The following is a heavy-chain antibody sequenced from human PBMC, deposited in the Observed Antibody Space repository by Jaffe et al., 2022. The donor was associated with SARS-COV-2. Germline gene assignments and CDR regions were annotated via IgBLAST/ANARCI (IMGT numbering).Heavy chain of an antibody. V-gene: IGHV4-30-4*01. CDR3: ARERRYFDWLLYGMDV. D-gene: IGHD3-9*01. J-gene: IGHJ6*02. Sequence: QVQLQESGPGLVKPSQTLSLTCTVSGGSISSGDYYWSWIRQPPGKGLEWIGYIYYSGSTYYNPSLKSRVTISVDTSKNQFSLKLSSVTAADTAVYYCARERRYFDWLLYGMDVWGQGTTVTVSS. CDR2: IYYSGST. CDR1: GGSISSGDYY.